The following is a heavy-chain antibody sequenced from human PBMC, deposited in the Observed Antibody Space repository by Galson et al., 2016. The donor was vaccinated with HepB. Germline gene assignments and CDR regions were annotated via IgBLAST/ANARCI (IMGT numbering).Heavy chain of an antibody. Sequence: SVKVSCKASGYSFSTNGIAWVRQAPGQGLEWVGWISAYSGNTKYAEKFQDRVILTAETSTTTAYMELRSLTSDDTALDYCARAGGEWEPIDFWGQGTLVSVSA. CDR1: GYSFSTNG. D-gene: IGHD1-26*01. V-gene: IGHV1-18*01. CDR2: ISAYSGNT. CDR3: ARAGGEWEPIDF. J-gene: IGHJ4*02.